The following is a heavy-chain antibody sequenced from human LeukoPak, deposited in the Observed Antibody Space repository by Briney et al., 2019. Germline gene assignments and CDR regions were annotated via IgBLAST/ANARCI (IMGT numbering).Heavy chain of an antibody. CDR1: GFTFSSYS. J-gene: IGHJ3*02. Sequence: GGSLRLSCAASGFTFSSYSMNWVRQAPGKGLEWVSSISSSSSNIYYADSVKGRFTISRDNAKNSLYLQMNSLRAEDTAVYYCARPTEPGYCSSTSCNDAFDIWGQGTMVTVSS. D-gene: IGHD2-2*01. CDR3: ARPTEPGYCSSTSCNDAFDI. V-gene: IGHV3-21*01. CDR2: ISSSSSNI.